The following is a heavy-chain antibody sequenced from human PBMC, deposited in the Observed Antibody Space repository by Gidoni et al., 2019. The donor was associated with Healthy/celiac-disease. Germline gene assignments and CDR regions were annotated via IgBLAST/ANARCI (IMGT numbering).Heavy chain of an antibody. D-gene: IGHD2-15*01. CDR1: GFTFSSYS. CDR2: ISRSSSDI. J-gene: IGHJ4*02. V-gene: IGHV3-21*01. CDR3: ARAMVLGYCSGGSCYNSAFDY. Sequence: EVQLVESGGGLVKPGGSLRLSCAASGFTFSSYSMNWVRQAPGKGLEWVSSISRSSSDIYYADSVKGRFTISRDNAKNSLYLQMNSLRAEDTAVYYCARAMVLGYCSGGSCYNSAFDYWGQGTLVTVSS.